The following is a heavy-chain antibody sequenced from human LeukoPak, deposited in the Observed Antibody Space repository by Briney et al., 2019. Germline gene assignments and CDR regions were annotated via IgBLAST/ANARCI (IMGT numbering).Heavy chain of an antibody. Sequence: GGSLRLSCAASGFTFSSYTMNWVRQAPGKGLEWVSSISSSSIGIYYADSVKGRFTISRDNAKNSLYLQMNSLRAEDTAVFYCARGSSGFDYWGQGTLVTVSS. CDR3: ARGSSGFDY. CDR2: ISSSSIGI. J-gene: IGHJ4*02. D-gene: IGHD3-22*01. CDR1: GFTFSSYT. V-gene: IGHV3-21*01.